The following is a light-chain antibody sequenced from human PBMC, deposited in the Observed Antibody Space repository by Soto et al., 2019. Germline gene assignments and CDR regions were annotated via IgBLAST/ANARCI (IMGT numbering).Light chain of an antibody. J-gene: IGLJ7*01. V-gene: IGLV1-40*01. Sequence: QAVLTQPPSVSGAPGQRVTISCTGSSSNIGAGYDVHGYQQLPGTAPKLLIYGNSNRPSGVPDRFSGSKSGTSASLAITGLQAEDEADYYCQSYDSSLSGSAVFGGGTQLTVL. CDR2: GNS. CDR1: SSNIGAGYD. CDR3: QSYDSSLSGSAV.